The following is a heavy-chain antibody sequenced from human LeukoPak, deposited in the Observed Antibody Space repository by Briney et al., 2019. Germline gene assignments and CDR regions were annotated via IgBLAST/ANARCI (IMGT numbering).Heavy chain of an antibody. CDR1: GGSFSGYY. J-gene: IGHJ4*02. Sequence: SETLSLTCAVYGGSFSGYYWSWIRQPPGKGLEWIGEINHSGSTNYNPSLKSRVTISVDTSKNQFSLKLSSVTAADTAVYYCARPPSRYSSTPFDYWGQGTLVTVSS. D-gene: IGHD6-13*01. CDR3: ARPPSRYSSTPFDY. CDR2: INHSGST. V-gene: IGHV4-34*01.